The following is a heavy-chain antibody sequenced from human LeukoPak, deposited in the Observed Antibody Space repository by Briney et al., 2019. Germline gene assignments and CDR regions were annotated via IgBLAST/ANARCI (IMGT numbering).Heavy chain of an antibody. CDR2: IYTSGST. CDR3: ARENSGSYREFDY. V-gene: IGHV4-4*07. D-gene: IGHD1-26*01. Sequence: SETLSLTCTVTGGSISSYYWSWIRQPAGKGLEWIGRIYTSGSTNYNPSLKSRVTMSVDTSMNQFSLKLSSVTAADTAVFYCARENSGSYREFDYWGQGTLVTVSS. J-gene: IGHJ4*02. CDR1: GGSISSYY.